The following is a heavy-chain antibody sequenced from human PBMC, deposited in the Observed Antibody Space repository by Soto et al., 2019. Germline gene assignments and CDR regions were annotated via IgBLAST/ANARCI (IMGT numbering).Heavy chain of an antibody. Sequence: GGSLRLSCAASGFTFDDYAMHWVRQAPGKGLEWVSGISWNSGSIGYADSVKGRFTISRDNAKNSLYLQMNSLRAEDTALYYCAKLYSSGWPRDDAFDIWGQGTMVTVSS. CDR2: ISWNSGSI. CDR3: AKLYSSGWPRDDAFDI. D-gene: IGHD6-19*01. V-gene: IGHV3-9*01. CDR1: GFTFDDYA. J-gene: IGHJ3*02.